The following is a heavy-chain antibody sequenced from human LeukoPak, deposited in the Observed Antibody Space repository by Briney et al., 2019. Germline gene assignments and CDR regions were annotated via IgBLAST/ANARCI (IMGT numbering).Heavy chain of an antibody. CDR1: GYTFTSYA. CDR3: ARVWSGWYSWFDP. CDR2: ISTDTGNP. D-gene: IGHD6-19*01. Sequence: GASVKVSCKASGYTFTSYAMNWVRQAPGQGLEWMGWISTDTGNPTYAQGFTGRFVFSLDTSVSTAYLQISSLKAEDTAVYYCARVWSGWYSWFDPWGQGTLVTVSS. J-gene: IGHJ5*02. V-gene: IGHV7-4-1*02.